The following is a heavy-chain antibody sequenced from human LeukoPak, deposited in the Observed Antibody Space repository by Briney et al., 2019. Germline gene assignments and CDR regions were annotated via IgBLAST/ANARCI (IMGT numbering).Heavy chain of an antibody. CDR2: INPNSGGT. CDR1: GYTFTDYY. V-gene: IGHV1-2*02. J-gene: IGHJ4*02. Sequence: ASVKVSCKASGYTFTDYYIHRVRQAPGQGLEWMAWINPNSGGTYYAQNFHDRITLTRDTSISTAYMELSRLRSDDTAIYYCARANALYCSSTSCLFDYWGQGTLVTVSP. CDR3: ARANALYCSSTSCLFDY. D-gene: IGHD2-2*01.